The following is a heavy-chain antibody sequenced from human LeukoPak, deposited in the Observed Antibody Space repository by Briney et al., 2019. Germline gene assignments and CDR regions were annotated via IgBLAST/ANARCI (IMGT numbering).Heavy chain of an antibody. Sequence: ASVKVSCKASGYTFTGYYMHWVRQAPGQGLEWMGWINPNTGGTNYAQKFQGRVTMTRDTSISSAYMELSSLKSDDTAMYCCARDDCGGGSCYFLDYWGQGTLVTVSS. V-gene: IGHV1-2*02. CDR1: GYTFTGYY. D-gene: IGHD2-15*01. CDR2: INPNTGGT. J-gene: IGHJ4*02. CDR3: ARDDCGGGSCYFLDY.